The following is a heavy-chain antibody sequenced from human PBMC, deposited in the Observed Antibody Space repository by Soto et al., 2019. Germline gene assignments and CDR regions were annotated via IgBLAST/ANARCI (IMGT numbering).Heavy chain of an antibody. D-gene: IGHD3-22*01. CDR2: IWYDGSNK. CDR1: GFTFSSYG. J-gene: IGHJ4*02. CDR3: ARDLDDSSGYYYFDY. V-gene: IGHV3-33*01. Sequence: PGGSLRLSCAASGFTFSSYGMHWVRQAPGKGLEWVAVIWYDGSNKYYADSVKGRFTISRDNSKNTLYLQMNSLGAEDTAVYYCARDLDDSSGYYYFDYWGQGTLVTVSS.